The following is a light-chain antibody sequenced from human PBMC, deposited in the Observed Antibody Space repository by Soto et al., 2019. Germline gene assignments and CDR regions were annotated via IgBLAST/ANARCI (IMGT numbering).Light chain of an antibody. CDR2: KAS. Sequence: DIQMTQSPSTLSASVGDRVTITCRASQSIDTALAWYQQKPGKAPNLLIYKASNLESGDPSRFSGSGSGTEFTLTISSLQPDDFATYYCQQYYSYLTFGQGTKLEIK. V-gene: IGKV1-5*03. J-gene: IGKJ2*01. CDR1: QSIDTA. CDR3: QQYYSYLT.